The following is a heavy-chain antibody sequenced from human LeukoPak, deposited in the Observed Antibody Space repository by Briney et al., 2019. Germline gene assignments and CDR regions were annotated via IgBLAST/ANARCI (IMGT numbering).Heavy chain of an antibody. V-gene: IGHV4-34*01. Sequence: SETLTLTCAVYGGPFSAFYWNWIRQTPGKGLEWIGEINRSGSTNYNPSLKSRVTISVDTSKNQFSLNVTSVTAADTAVYYCARAGAPWMRHEAGKQPPTWGQGTLVTVSS. CDR3: ARAGAPWMRHEAGKQPPT. D-gene: IGHD5-12*01. J-gene: IGHJ3*01. CDR2: INRSGST. CDR1: GGPFSAFY.